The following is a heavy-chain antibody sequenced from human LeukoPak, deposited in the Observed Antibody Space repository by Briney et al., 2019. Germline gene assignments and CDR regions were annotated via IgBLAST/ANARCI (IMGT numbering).Heavy chain of an antibody. CDR2: ISGYGANT. V-gene: IGHV3-23*01. J-gene: IGHJ5*02. CDR3: AKDRGPYLGIDNNWFDP. D-gene: IGHD1-26*01. CDR1: GFTFNLYA. Sequence: GGSRRLSCAASGFTFNLYAMSWVRQAPGKGLEWVSGISGYGANTYYADSVKGRFTISRDNSKNTVYLQMTSLTVADTAVYHCAKDRGPYLGIDNNWFDPWGQGTLVIVSS.